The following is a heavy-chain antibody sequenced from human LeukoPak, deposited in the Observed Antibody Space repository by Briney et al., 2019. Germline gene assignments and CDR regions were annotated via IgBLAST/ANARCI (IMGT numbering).Heavy chain of an antibody. CDR1: GFSFTMYG. CDR3: AKDQIGWAPGYVSGPLDQ. V-gene: IGHV3-30*18. Sequence: SGRPLRLSCAASGFSFTMYGIHRVRQAPGKGLEWVAVISTDGNNEYYANSVKGRFTISRDNSKNTVYLQMTSLRTEDTAVYYCAKDQIGWAPGYVSGPLDQWGQGTLVTVSS. D-gene: IGHD6-19*01. CDR2: ISTDGNNE. J-gene: IGHJ4*02.